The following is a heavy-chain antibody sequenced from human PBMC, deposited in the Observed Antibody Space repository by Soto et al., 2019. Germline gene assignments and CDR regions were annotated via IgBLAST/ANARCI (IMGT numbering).Heavy chain of an antibody. J-gene: IGHJ6*02. CDR2: IIPIFGTA. CDR3: ASPPKPLYYYYGMDV. V-gene: IGHV1-69*12. CDR1: GGTFSSYA. Sequence: QVQLVQSGAEVKKPGSSVKVSCKASGGTFSSYAISWVRQAPGQGLEWMGGIIPIFGTANYAQKFQGRGPITADESTSTADMELSSLRSEDTAVYYCASPPKPLYYYYGMDVWGQGTTVTVSS.